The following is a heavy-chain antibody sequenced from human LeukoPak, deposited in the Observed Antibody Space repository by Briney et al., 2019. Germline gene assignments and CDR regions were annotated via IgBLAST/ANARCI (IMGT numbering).Heavy chain of an antibody. V-gene: IGHV3-7*03. CDR3: ARGGSYLSAFDI. CDR2: IKQDGSEK. J-gene: IGHJ3*02. D-gene: IGHD1-26*01. Sequence: GGSLRLSCAASGFNFNNYWMTWVRQAPGKGLEWVANIKQDGSEKYYLDSVKGRFTISRDNSKNSLYLQMDSLRAEDTAVYYCARGGSYLSAFDIWGQGTMVTVSS. CDR1: GFNFNNYW.